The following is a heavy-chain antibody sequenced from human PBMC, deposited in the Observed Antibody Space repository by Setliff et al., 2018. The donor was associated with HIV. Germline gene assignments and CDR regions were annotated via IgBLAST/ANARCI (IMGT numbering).Heavy chain of an antibody. CDR1: GFSFSSYG. Sequence: GGSLRLSCAASGFSFSSYGMNWVRQAPGKGLEWVSYISSTSSNIYYVDSVEGRFTISRDNADNSLYLQMNSLRSEDTAVYYCAREHDSLTGYSFDFWGQGTLVTVSS. CDR3: AREHDSLTGYSFDF. D-gene: IGHD3-9*01. J-gene: IGHJ4*02. V-gene: IGHV3-48*01. CDR2: ISSTSSNI.